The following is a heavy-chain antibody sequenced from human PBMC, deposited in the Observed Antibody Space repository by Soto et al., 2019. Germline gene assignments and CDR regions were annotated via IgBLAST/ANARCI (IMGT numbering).Heavy chain of an antibody. Sequence: QVQLVESGGGVVQPGRSLRLSCVASGFTFTTYSMQWVRQAPGKGLEWVAVMSSDGSNTYYADSVKGRFTISRDNTKNTLYLKMRRLRAEDKAVYFCARDVLSEGFGERFDYWGQGTLVTAS. CDR2: MSSDGSNT. CDR1: GFTFTTYS. V-gene: IGHV3-30-3*01. CDR3: ARDVLSEGFGERFDY. J-gene: IGHJ4*02. D-gene: IGHD3-10*01.